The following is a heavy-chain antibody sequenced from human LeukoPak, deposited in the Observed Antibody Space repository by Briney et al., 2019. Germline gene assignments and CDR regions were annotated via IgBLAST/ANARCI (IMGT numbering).Heavy chain of an antibody. J-gene: IGHJ4*02. CDR2: ISGSGVST. CDR1: GFTFSSYA. V-gene: IGHV3-23*01. CDR3: AKADLDGYNYGPFDY. D-gene: IGHD5-24*01. Sequence: GGSLRLSCTASGFTFSSYAMSWVRQAPGKGLEWVSAISGSGVSTYYADSVKGRFTISRDNSKNTLHLQLNSLRAEDTAVYYCAKADLDGYNYGPFDYWGQGTLVTVSS.